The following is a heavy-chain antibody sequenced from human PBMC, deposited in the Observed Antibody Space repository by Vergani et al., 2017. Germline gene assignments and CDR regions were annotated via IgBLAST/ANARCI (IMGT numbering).Heavy chain of an antibody. CDR3: AKGSNYDILTGYYKTYYFDY. V-gene: IGHV3-9*01. Sequence: EVQLVESGGGLVQPGRSLRLSCAASGFTFDDYAMHWVRQAPGKGLGWVSGISWNSGSIGYADSVKGRFTISRDNAKNSLYLQMNRLRAEDTALYYCAKGSNYDILTGYYKTYYFDYWGQGTLVTVSS. CDR1: GFTFDDYA. CDR2: ISWNSGSI. J-gene: IGHJ4*02. D-gene: IGHD3-9*01.